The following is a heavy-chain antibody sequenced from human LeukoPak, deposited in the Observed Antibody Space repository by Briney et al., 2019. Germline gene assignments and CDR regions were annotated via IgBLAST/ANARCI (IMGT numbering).Heavy chain of an antibody. CDR3: ARDRDRMVQGVTALFDY. Sequence: GSVTDSCKTSGYTYTTYGISWVRQAAGQGVEWMGCISGSNGNTKYAQKVQGRVTMTTDTSTTTAYMEVRSLRSDDTAVYYCARDRDRMVQGVTALFDYWGQGTLVTVSS. CDR1: GYTYTTYG. V-gene: IGHV1-18*04. J-gene: IGHJ4*02. D-gene: IGHD3-10*01. CDR2: ISGSNGNT.